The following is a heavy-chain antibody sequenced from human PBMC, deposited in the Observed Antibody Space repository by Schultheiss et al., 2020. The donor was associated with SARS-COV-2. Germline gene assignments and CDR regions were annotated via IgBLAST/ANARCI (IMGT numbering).Heavy chain of an antibody. CDR3: ARQFGYRDYAFDI. CDR1: GGSISSGGYY. V-gene: IGHV4-61*05. Sequence: GSLRLSCTVSGGSISSGGYYWSWIRQPPGKGLEWIGYIYYSGSTNYNPSLKSRVTISVDKSKNQFSLKLSSVTAADTAVYYCARQFGYRDYAFDIWGQGTMVTVAS. J-gene: IGHJ3*02. CDR2: IYYSGST. D-gene: IGHD3-22*01.